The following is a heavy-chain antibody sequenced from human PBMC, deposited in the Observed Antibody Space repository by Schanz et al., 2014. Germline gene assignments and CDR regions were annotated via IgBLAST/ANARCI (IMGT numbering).Heavy chain of an antibody. D-gene: IGHD2-2*01. CDR1: GDSISSYY. CDR2: ISNSGIT. CDR3: AREEMFRDIAKAPAAADV. Sequence: QVQLQESGPGLVKPSETLSLTCTVSGDSISSYYWSWIRQAPGKGLEWVTYISNSGITNYNPSLKSRVTISVDPSKNQFSLRLTSVTAADTAVYYCAREEMFRDIAKAPAAADVWGQGTTVIVSS. V-gene: IGHV4-59*12. J-gene: IGHJ6*02.